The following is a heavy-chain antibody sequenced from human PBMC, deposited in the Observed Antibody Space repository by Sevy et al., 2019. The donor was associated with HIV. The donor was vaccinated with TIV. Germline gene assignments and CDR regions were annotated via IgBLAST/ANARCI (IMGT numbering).Heavy chain of an antibody. CDR2: ISSSSSYI. CDR1: GFTFSSYS. Sequence: GGSLRLSCAVSGFTFSSYSMNWVRQAPGKGLEWVSSISSSSSYIYYADSVKGRFTISRDNAKNSLYLQMNSLRAEDTAVYYCARAPQQLVMREFDYWGQGTLVTVSS. J-gene: IGHJ4*02. CDR3: ARAPQQLVMREFDY. D-gene: IGHD6-13*01. V-gene: IGHV3-21*01.